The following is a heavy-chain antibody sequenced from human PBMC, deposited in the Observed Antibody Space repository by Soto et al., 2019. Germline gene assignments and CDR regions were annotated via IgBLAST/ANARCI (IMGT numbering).Heavy chain of an antibody. J-gene: IGHJ5*02. Sequence: QVQLVQSGAEVKKPGASVKVSCKASGYTFTSYDINWVRQATGQGLEWMGWMNPNSGNTGYAQKFQDRVTMTRHTSISTAYRELSSLRSEDTAVYYCASVYYDYVWGSYRRNNWFDPWGQGTLVTVSS. V-gene: IGHV1-8*01. CDR1: GYTFTSYD. CDR3: ASVYYDYVWGSYRRNNWFDP. CDR2: MNPNSGNT. D-gene: IGHD3-16*02.